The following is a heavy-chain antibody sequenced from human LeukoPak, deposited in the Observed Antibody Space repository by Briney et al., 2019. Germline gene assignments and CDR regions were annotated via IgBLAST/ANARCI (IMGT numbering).Heavy chain of an antibody. CDR3: ARSYRGRLFDY. CDR1: GYTFTGYY. D-gene: IGHD2-2*02. J-gene: IGHJ4*02. CDR2: INPSSGGT. V-gene: IGHV1-2*02. Sequence: ASVKVSCKASGYTFTGYYVHWVRQAPGQGLEWMGWINPSSGGTNYAQKFQGRVTMTRDTSISTAYLELSRLRSDDTAVYYCARSYRGRLFDYWGQGTLVTVSS.